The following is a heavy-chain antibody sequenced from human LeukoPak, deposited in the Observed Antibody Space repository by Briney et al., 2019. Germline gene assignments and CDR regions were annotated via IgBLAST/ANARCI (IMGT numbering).Heavy chain of an antibody. J-gene: IGHJ4*02. CDR1: GFTFSNYA. D-gene: IGHD3-10*01. V-gene: IGHV3-23*01. CDR2: IGGGGDTT. Sequence: GGSLRLSCAASGFTFSNYALSWVRQAPGKGLEWVSGIGGGGDTTYYADSVKGRFTISRDNSKNTLYLQMNSLKTEDTAVYYCTTDDMVRGVPYYFDYWGQGTLVTVSS. CDR3: TTDDMVRGVPYYFDY.